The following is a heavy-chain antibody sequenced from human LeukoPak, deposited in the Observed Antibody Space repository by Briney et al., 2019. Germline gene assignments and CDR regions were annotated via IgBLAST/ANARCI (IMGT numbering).Heavy chain of an antibody. CDR1: GFTFSDYY. CDR2: ISSSGSTI. J-gene: IGHJ4*02. D-gene: IGHD3-22*01. V-gene: IGHV3-11*01. CDR3: AKDVGNYYDSSGYYSPLYYFDY. Sequence: GGSLRLSCAASGFTFSDYYMSWIRQAPGKGLEWVSYISSSGSTIYYADSVKGRFTISRDNSKNTLYLQMNSLRAEDTAVYYCAKDVGNYYDSSGYYSPLYYFDYWGQGTLVTVSS.